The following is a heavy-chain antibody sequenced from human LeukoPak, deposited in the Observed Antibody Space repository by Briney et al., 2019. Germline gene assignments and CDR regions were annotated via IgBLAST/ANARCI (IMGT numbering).Heavy chain of an antibody. V-gene: IGHV4-59*12. J-gene: IGHJ6*03. CDR3: ASVLWFGESDYYMDV. Sequence: PPETLSLTCTVSGGSISSYYWSWIRQPPGKGLEWIGYIYYSGSTNYNPSLKSRVTISVDTSKNQFSLKLSSVTAADTAVYYCASVLWFGESDYYMDVWGKGTTVTVSS. D-gene: IGHD3-10*01. CDR2: IYYSGST. CDR1: GGSISSYY.